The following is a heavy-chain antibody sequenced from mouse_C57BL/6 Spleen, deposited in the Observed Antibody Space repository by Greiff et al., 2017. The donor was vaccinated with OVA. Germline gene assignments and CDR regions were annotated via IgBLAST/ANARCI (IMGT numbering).Heavy chain of an antibody. D-gene: IGHD2-3*01. CDR1: GYTFTSYW. Sequence: QVQLQQPGAELVKPGASVKLSCKASGYTFTSYWMHWMKQRPGQGLEWIGMIHPNSGSTNYNEKFKSKATLTVDKSSSTAYMQLSSLTSEDAAVYYCESYPDGYYGAHWGQGTLVTVSA. V-gene: IGHV1-64*01. CDR2: IHPNSGST. CDR3: ESYPDGYYGAH. J-gene: IGHJ3*01.